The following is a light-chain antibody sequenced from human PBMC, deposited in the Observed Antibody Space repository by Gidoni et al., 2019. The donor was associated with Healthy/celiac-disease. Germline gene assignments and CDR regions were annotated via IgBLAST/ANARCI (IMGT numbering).Light chain of an antibody. V-gene: IGKV1-33*01. J-gene: IGKJ4*01. CDR3: QQYDKLPRTLT. CDR2: DAS. CDR1: QDISNY. Sequence: DIQMTQSPSSLSASVGDRVTITCPASQDISNYLNWYQQKPGKAPKLLIYDASNLETGVPSRFSGSGSGTDCTVTISSLQPEDIATYYCQQYDKLPRTLTFGGXTKVEIK.